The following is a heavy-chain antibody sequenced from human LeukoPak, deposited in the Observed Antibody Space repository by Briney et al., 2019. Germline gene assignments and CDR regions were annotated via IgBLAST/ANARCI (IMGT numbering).Heavy chain of an antibody. CDR2: MFYSGST. CDR1: GGSVSSGNYR. D-gene: IGHD1-1*01. Sequence: PSETLSLTCTVSGGSVSSGNYRWSWIRQAPGKGLEWIGFMFYSGSTNYNPSLKSRVAMSRDTAKNQFSLKVNSVTAADTAAYYCARRTMNNFDYWGQGSLVTVSS. J-gene: IGHJ4*02. CDR3: ARRTMNNFDY. V-gene: IGHV4-61*01.